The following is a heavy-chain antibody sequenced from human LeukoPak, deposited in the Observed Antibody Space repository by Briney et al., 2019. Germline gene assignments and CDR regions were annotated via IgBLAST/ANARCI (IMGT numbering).Heavy chain of an antibody. Sequence: GGSLRLSCAASGFIFSTFAMNWVRQAPGKRLEWVSSITGSGRDTYYAGSVRGRITISRDNSMNTVYLQMNSLRAEDTALYYCAKGTLASCSGATCYDFDNWGRGTLVTVSS. CDR2: ITGSGRDT. CDR3: AKGTLASCSGATCYDFDN. D-gene: IGHD2-2*01. J-gene: IGHJ4*02. V-gene: IGHV3-23*01. CDR1: GFIFSTFA.